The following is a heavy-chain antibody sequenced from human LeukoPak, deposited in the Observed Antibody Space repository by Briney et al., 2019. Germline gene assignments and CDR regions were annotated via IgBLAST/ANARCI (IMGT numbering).Heavy chain of an antibody. CDR1: GFTFRHYW. V-gene: IGHV3-7*01. CDR3: ARHVVAVGFDY. J-gene: IGHJ4*02. Sequence: GGSLRLSCLGSGFTFRHYWMSWVRQAPGKGLEWVANIKPEGSDNHYVDSVKGRFTISRDNAKNSLYLQMSSLRVEDTAVYYCARHVVAVGFDYWGQGTLVTVSS. CDR2: IKPEGSDN. D-gene: IGHD3-22*01.